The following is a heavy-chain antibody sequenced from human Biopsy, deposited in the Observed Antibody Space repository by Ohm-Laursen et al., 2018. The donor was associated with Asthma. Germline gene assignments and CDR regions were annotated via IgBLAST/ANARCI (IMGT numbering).Heavy chain of an antibody. CDR3: VRHQYSSSWSTFDY. CDR1: GVSIRSYY. Sequence: SQTLSLTCTVSGVSIRSYYWTWIRQPPGKGLEWIGNIHYSGSTCSNPSLKSRVTISVDTSKNQLSLKMSSVTAADTAVYFCVRHQYSSSWSTFDYWGQGALVTVSS. J-gene: IGHJ4*02. D-gene: IGHD3-22*01. CDR2: IHYSGST. V-gene: IGHV4-59*08.